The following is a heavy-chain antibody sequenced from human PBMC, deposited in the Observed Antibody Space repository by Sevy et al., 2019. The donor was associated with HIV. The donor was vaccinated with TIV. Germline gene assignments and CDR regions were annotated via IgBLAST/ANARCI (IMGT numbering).Heavy chain of an antibody. CDR2: ISSSSSTI. J-gene: IGHJ5*02. V-gene: IGHV3-48*01. D-gene: IGHD2-2*01. CDR3: ARDVGPDIVVAPAANPSRLGWFDP. CDR1: GFTFSSYS. Sequence: GGSLRLSCAASGFTFSSYSMNWVRQAPGKGLEWVSYISSSSSTIYYADSVKGRFTISRDNAKNSLYLQMNSLRAEDTAVYYCARDVGPDIVVAPAANPSRLGWFDPWGQGTLVTVSS.